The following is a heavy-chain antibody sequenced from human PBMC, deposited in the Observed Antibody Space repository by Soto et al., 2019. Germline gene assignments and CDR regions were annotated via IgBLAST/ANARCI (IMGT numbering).Heavy chain of an antibody. CDR1: GGSFSGYY. CDR2: INHSGST. V-gene: IGHV4-34*01. D-gene: IGHD3-10*01. J-gene: IGHJ4*02. CDR3: ARGYYGSGSPSRTTLFDY. Sequence: SETLSLTCAVYGGSFSGYYWSWIRQPPGKGLEWIGEINHSGSTNYNPSLKSRVTISVDTSKNQFSLKLSSVTAADTAVYYCARGYYGSGSPSRTTLFDYWGQGTLVTVSS.